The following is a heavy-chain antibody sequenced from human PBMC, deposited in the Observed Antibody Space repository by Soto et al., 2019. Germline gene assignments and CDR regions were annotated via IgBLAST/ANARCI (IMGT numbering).Heavy chain of an antibody. V-gene: IGHV4-31*03. CDR3: ARFPSRAHYFAMHV. D-gene: IGHD2-2*01. CDR1: GGSINSGGYY. J-gene: IGHJ6*02. CDR2: IYYSGNT. Sequence: PSETLSLTCTVSGGSINSGGYYWTWIRQHPGRGLECIGYIYYSGNTYYNPSLKSRLTISLDTSKNQFSLKLNSVTAADTAVYYCARFPSRAHYFAMHVWGQGTAVTVSS.